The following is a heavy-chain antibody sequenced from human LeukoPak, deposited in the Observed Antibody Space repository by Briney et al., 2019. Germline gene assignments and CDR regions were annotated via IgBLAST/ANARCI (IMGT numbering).Heavy chain of an antibody. CDR2: ISSSSSYI. J-gene: IGHJ4*02. Sequence: AGSLRLSCAASGFTFSSYSMDWVRQAPGKGLEWVSSISSSSSYIYYADSVKGRFTISRDNAKNSLYLQMNSLRAEDTAVYYCASGYGDYVLGDCFDYWGQGTLVTVSS. V-gene: IGHV3-21*01. D-gene: IGHD4-17*01. CDR1: GFTFSSYS. CDR3: ASGYGDYVLGDCFDY.